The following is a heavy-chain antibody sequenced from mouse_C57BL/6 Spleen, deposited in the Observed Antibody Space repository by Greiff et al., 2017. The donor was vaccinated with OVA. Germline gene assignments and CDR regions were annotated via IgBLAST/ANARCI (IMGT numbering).Heavy chain of an antibody. CDR3: AGTTVVDDRYFDV. J-gene: IGHJ1*03. D-gene: IGHD1-1*01. CDR1: GFSLTSYG. CDR2: IWSGGST. Sequence: VKLLESGPGLVQPSQSLSITCTVSGFSLTSYGVHWVRQSPGKGLEWLGVIWSGGSTDYNAAFISRLSISKDNSKSQVFFKMNSLQADDTAIYYCAGTTVVDDRYFDVWGTGTTVTVSS. V-gene: IGHV2-2*01.